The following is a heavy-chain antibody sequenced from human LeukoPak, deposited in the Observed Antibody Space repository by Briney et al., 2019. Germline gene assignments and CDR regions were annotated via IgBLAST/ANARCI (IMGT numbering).Heavy chain of an antibody. D-gene: IGHD2-21*01. J-gene: IGHJ4*02. CDR2: IRNTGTHT. CDR3: ALQLWNGDS. Sequence: GESLRLSCAASGFTFASYAMAWVPQAPGKGLEWVSSIRNTGTHTHYADSVKGRFTISRDNSKNTLFLQMNSLRAEDTALYYCALQLWNGDSWGQGTRVIVSS. CDR1: GFTFASYA. V-gene: IGHV3-23*01.